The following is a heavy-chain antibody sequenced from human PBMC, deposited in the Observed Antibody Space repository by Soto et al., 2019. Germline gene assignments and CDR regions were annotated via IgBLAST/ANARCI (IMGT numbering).Heavy chain of an antibody. Sequence: EVQLVESGGDLVQPGGSLRLSCAASGFAFSGYWMSWVRQAPGKGLEGVANIKQDGSEKYYVDSVKGRFTISRDNAKNSLYLQMNRLRDEDTAVYYCARATSVDAYWGQGTLVTVSS. J-gene: IGHJ4*02. CDR3: ARATSVDAY. D-gene: IGHD5-12*01. V-gene: IGHV3-7*01. CDR2: IKQDGSEK. CDR1: GFAFSGYW.